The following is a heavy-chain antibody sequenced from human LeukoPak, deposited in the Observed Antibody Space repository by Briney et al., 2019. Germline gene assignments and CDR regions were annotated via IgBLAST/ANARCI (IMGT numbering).Heavy chain of an antibody. CDR2: IYYSGST. CDR3: ARGVVVPAAMSYFDY. D-gene: IGHD2-2*01. J-gene: IGHJ4*02. V-gene: IGHV4-39*07. CDR1: GGSISSSSYY. Sequence: SETLSLTCTVSGGSISSSSYYWGWIRQPPGKGLEWIGSIYYSGSTYYNPSLKSRVTISVDTSKNQFSLKLSSVTAADTAVYYCARGVVVPAAMSYFDYWGQGTLVTVSS.